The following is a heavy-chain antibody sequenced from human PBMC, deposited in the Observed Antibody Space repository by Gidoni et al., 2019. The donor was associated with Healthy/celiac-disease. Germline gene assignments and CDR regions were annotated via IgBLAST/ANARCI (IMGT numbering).Heavy chain of an antibody. CDR1: GGSCSSGDYY. J-gene: IGHJ3*02. CDR3: ARVIVAAVTDAFDI. CDR2: IYYSGST. V-gene: IGHV4-30-4*01. Sequence: QVQLQESGPGLEKPSQTLSLTCTCSGGSCSSGDYYWSWIRQPPGKGLEWIGYIYYSGSTYYNPSLKSRVTISVDTSKNQFSLKLSSVAAADTAVYYCARVIVAAVTDAFDIWGQGTMVTVSS. D-gene: IGHD6-13*01.